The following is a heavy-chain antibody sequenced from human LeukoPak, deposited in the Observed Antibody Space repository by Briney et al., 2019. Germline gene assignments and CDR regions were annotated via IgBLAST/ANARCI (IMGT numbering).Heavy chain of an antibody. CDR3: ARVSVFGNWFDP. V-gene: IGHV4-30-2*01. Sequence: LRLSCAASGFTFSSYAMSWVRQAPGKGLEWIGYIYHSGSTYYNPSLKSRVTISVDRSKNQFSLKLSSVTAADTAVYYCARVSVFGNWFDPWGQGTLVTVSS. CDR1: GFTFSSYA. CDR2: IYHSGST. D-gene: IGHD3-10*01. J-gene: IGHJ5*02.